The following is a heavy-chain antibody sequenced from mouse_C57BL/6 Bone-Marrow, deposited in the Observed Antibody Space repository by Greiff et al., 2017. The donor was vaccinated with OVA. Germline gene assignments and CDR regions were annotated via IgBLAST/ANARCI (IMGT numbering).Heavy chain of an antibody. D-gene: IGHD2-5*01. V-gene: IGHV14-4*01. CDR1: GFNIKDDY. Sequence: EVQLQQSGAELVRPGASVKLSCTASGFNIKDDYMHWVKQRPEQGLEWIGWIDPENGDTEYASKFQGKATITADTSSNTAYPQLSSLTSEDTAVYYCTTYYSNYVWFAYWGQGTLVTVSA. CDR2: IDPENGDT. J-gene: IGHJ3*01. CDR3: TTYYSNYVWFAY.